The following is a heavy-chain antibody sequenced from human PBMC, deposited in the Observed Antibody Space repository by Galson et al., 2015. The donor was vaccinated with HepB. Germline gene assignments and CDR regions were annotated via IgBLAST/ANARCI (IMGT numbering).Heavy chain of an antibody. Sequence: CAASGFTFSTNVMHWVRQAPGKGLEWVAVISYDGNTQYYADSVKGRFTLSRDNSKNTLSLQMNSLKPEDTAIYYCAKDYSSGWDLGHWGQGTLVTVSS. J-gene: IGHJ5*02. CDR1: GFTFSTNV. V-gene: IGHV3-30*18. CDR2: ISYDGNTQ. D-gene: IGHD6-19*01. CDR3: AKDYSSGWDLGH.